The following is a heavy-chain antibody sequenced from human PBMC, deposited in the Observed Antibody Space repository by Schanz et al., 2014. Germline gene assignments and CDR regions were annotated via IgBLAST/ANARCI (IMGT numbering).Heavy chain of an antibody. CDR3: ARDTAQSCIGPSCFEYFQH. Sequence: EVQLVESGGGLVQPGRSLRLSCVASGFRFDDYAMHWVRQAPGKGLEWVSGMNWNAGSLGYGDSVKGRFTISRDNAKNYLYLQMNSLRAEDTALYYCARDTAQSCIGPSCFEYFQHWGQGEMDTVSS. CDR2: MNWNAGSL. D-gene: IGHD2-15*01. CDR1: GFRFDDYA. V-gene: IGHV3-9*01. J-gene: IGHJ1*01.